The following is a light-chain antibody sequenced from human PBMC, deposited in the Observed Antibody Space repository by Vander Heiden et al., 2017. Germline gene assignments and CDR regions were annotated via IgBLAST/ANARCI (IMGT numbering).Light chain of an antibody. V-gene: IGLV3-1*01. CDR1: NLGDKF. CDR3: QAWDSSVLYV. Sequence: SYELTQPPSVSVPPGQAATIPCSGKNLGDKFVSWYQHKSGPSPVLVMYQDRRRPSGIPDRFAASHSGDTATLTIGDIQAMDEADYYCQAWDSSVLYVFGSGTKVTVL. J-gene: IGLJ1*01. CDR2: QDR.